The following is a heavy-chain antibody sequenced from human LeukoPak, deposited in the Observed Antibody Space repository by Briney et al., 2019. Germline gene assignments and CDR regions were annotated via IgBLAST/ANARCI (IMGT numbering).Heavy chain of an antibody. D-gene: IGHD3-9*01. J-gene: IGHJ6*02. Sequence: GGSLRLSCAASGFTFSGYWMSWVRQAPRKGLEWVSVIYSGGSTYYADSVKGRFTISRDNSKNTLYLQMNSLRAEDTAVYYCGSTGYPSTRYYGMDVWGQGTTVTVSS. CDR2: IYSGGST. V-gene: IGHV3-53*01. CDR3: GSTGYPSTRYYGMDV. CDR1: GFTFSGYW.